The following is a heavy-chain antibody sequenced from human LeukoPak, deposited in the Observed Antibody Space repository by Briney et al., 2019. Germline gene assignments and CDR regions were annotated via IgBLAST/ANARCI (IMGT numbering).Heavy chain of an antibody. V-gene: IGHV3-21*01. CDR2: ISSGSTYT. CDR3: ARTGYGCNYFDY. Sequence: PGGSLRLSCAASGFTFSSYAMNWVRQAPGKGLEWVSSISSGSTYTYYADSVKGRFTISRDNAKNSLYLKMNSLRAEDTAVYYCARTGYGCNYFDYWGQGTLVTVSS. CDR1: GFTFSSYA. D-gene: IGHD3-10*01. J-gene: IGHJ4*02.